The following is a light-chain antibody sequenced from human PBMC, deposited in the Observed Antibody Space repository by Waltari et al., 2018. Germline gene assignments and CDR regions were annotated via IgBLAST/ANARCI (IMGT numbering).Light chain of an antibody. CDR3: QQYNSYSRT. J-gene: IGKJ1*01. CDR1: QSISSW. V-gene: IGKV1-5*03. Sequence: DIQMTQSPSTLSASVGDRATITCRASQSISSWLAWYQQKPGKAPKLVIYKASSLESGVPSRFSGSGSGTEFTLTISSLQPDDFATYYCQQYNSYSRTFGQGTKVEIK. CDR2: KAS.